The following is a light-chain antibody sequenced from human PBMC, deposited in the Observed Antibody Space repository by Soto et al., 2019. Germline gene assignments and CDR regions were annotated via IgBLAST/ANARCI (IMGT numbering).Light chain of an antibody. CDR2: DVS. CDR1: SSDVGNYNY. Sequence: QSVLTQPASVSGSPGQSIIISCTGTSSDVGNYNYVAWYQQYPDKAPKLMIYDVSNRPSGVSNRFSASKSGNTASLTISGLRTEDEAVYYCSSYTTSRSVIFGGGTKLTVL. CDR3: SSYTTSRSVI. J-gene: IGLJ2*01. V-gene: IGLV2-14*01.